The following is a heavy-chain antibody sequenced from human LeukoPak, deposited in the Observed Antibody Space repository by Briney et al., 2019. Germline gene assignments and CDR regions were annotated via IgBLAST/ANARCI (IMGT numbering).Heavy chain of an antibody. CDR1: GFTFSYYG. CDR3: AKDCYAGSGSYCHYGMDV. D-gene: IGHD3-10*01. CDR2: IWFDGSEK. V-gene: IGHV3-33*03. Sequence: GGSLRLSCAASGFTFSYYGMHWVRQAPGKGLEWVAIIWFDGSEKYYADSVKGRFTISRDNSKNTLYLQMDSLRADGTAVYYCAKDCYAGSGSYCHYGMDVWGQGTTVTVSS. J-gene: IGHJ6*02.